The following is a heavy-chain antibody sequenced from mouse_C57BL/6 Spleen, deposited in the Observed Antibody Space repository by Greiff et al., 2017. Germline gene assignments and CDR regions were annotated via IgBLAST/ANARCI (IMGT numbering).Heavy chain of an antibody. J-gene: IGHJ2*01. D-gene: IGHD2-3*01. Sequence: VQLQQSGPELVKPGASVKISCKASGYSFTDYYMNWVKQSPGKSLEWIGEINPTYGTTNYNQKFKGKATLTVDQSSSTAYMQLNSLTSEDSTVYDCARSSDGPYDFDYWGQGTTLTVSS. CDR2: INPTYGTT. V-gene: IGHV1-39*01. CDR1: GYSFTDYY. CDR3: ARSSDGPYDFDY.